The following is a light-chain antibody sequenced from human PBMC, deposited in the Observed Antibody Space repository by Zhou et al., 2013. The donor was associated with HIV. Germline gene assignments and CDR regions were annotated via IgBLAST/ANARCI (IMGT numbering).Light chain of an antibody. J-gene: IGKJ2*01. CDR2: DAS. Sequence: DIQMTQSPSSLSASVGDRVTITCQASQDISNYLNWYQQKPGKAPKLLIYDASNLETGVPSRFSGSGSGTDFTFTISSLQPEDIATYYCQQYDNLLYTFGPGDRSWRIK. CDR3: QQYDNLLYT. V-gene: IGKV1-33*01. CDR1: QDISNY.